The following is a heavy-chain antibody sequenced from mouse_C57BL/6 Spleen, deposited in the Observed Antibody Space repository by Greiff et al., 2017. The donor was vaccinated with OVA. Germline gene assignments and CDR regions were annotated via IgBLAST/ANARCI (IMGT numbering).Heavy chain of an antibody. CDR2: INPSNGGT. D-gene: IGHD1-1*01. Sequence: VQLQQSGTELVKPGASVKLSCKASGYTFTSYWMHWVKQRPGQGLEWIGNINPSNGGTNYNEKFKSKATLTVDKSSSTAYMQLSSLTSEDSAVYYCARSGGYYGTTFDYWGQGTTLTVSS. J-gene: IGHJ2*01. CDR3: ARSGGYYGTTFDY. V-gene: IGHV1-53*01. CDR1: GYTFTSYW.